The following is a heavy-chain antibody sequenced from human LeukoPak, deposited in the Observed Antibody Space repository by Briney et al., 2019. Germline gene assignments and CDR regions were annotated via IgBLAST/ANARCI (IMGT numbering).Heavy chain of an antibody. CDR2: VIPIFGTA. CDR3: ARGELPGRGWFDP. D-gene: IGHD1-26*01. V-gene: IGHV1-69*13. CDR1: GGTFSSYA. J-gene: IGHJ5*02. Sequence: ASVKVSCKASGGTFSSYAISWVRQAPGQGLEWMGGVIPIFGTANYAQKFQGRVTITADESTSTAYMELSSLRSEDTAVYYCARGELPGRGWFDPWGQGTLVTVSS.